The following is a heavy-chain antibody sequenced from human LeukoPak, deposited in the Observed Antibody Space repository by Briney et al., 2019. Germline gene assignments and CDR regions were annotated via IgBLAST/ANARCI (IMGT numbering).Heavy chain of an antibody. Sequence: ASVKVSCKASGYTFTGYYMHWVRQAPGQGLEWMGWINPNSGGTNYAQKFQGRVTMTRDTSISTAYMELSRLRSDDTAVYYCASFPTLSGYSSGWYDDYWGQGTLVTVSS. CDR2: INPNSGGT. CDR3: ASFPTLSGYSSGWYDDY. V-gene: IGHV1-2*02. CDR1: GYTFTGYY. J-gene: IGHJ4*02. D-gene: IGHD6-19*01.